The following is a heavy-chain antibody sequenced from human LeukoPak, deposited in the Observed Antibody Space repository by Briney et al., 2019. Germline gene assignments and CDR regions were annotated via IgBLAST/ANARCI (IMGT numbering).Heavy chain of an antibody. V-gene: IGHV3-30*18. Sequence: GGSLRLSCAASGFTFSSYGMHWVRQAPGKGLEWVALISHTENSKYYGDSVKGRFTISRDNSKNTLYLQMNSLRAEDTAVYYCAKDRSSSWTFDYWGQGTLVTVSS. J-gene: IGHJ4*02. CDR3: AKDRSSSWTFDY. D-gene: IGHD6-13*01. CDR2: ISHTENSK. CDR1: GFTFSSYG.